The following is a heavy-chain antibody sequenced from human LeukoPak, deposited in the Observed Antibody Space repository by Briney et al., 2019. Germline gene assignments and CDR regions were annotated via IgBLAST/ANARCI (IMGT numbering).Heavy chain of an antibody. CDR1: GGSFSGYY. Sequence: ASETLSLTCAVYGGSFSGYYWSWVRQPPGKGLEWICEINDSGSTNYNPSLKSRVTISVDRSKNQFSLKLSSVTAGDTAVYYCARGIRNIVVVPAAKNWFDPWGQGTLVTVSS. CDR2: INDSGST. J-gene: IGHJ5*02. V-gene: IGHV4-34*01. CDR3: ARGIRNIVVVPAAKNWFDP. D-gene: IGHD2-2*01.